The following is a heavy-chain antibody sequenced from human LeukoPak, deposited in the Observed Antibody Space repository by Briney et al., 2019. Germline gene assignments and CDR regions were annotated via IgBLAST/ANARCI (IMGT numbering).Heavy chain of an antibody. J-gene: IGHJ4*02. CDR2: IYTSGST. Sequence: PSETLSLTCTVSGGSISSGSYYWSWIRQPAGKGLEWIGRIYTSGSTNYNPSLKSRVTISVDTSKNQFSLKLSSVTAADTAVYYCARGREYCGSTSCQALDYWGQGTLVTVSS. CDR1: GGSISSGSYY. CDR3: ARGREYCGSTSCQALDY. D-gene: IGHD2-2*01. V-gene: IGHV4-61*02.